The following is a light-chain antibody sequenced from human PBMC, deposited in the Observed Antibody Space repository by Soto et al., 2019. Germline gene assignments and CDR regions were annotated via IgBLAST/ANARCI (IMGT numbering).Light chain of an antibody. CDR3: QQAYSVPLT. V-gene: IGKV1-39*01. Sequence: DIQMTQSPSSLSASVGDRVTITCRASQNIDTYLTWYQQKPGKAPNLLIYTASTLQSGVPSRFSGSGSGADFTLSISSLQPEDFATYYCQQAYSVPLTFGGGTKVEIK. CDR2: TAS. CDR1: QNIDTY. J-gene: IGKJ4*01.